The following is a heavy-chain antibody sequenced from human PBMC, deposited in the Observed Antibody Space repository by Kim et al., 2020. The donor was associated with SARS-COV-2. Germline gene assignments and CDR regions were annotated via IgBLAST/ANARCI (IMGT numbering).Heavy chain of an antibody. Sequence: GGSLRLSCAASGFTFSSYGMHWVRQAPGKGLEWVAVIWYDGSNKYYADSVKGRFTISRDNSKNTLYLQMNSLRAEDTAVYYCARDLFTLNYGPRMGYFDYWGQGTLVTVSS. J-gene: IGHJ4*02. CDR3: ARDLFTLNYGPRMGYFDY. CDR2: IWYDGSNK. D-gene: IGHD4-17*01. V-gene: IGHV3-33*01. CDR1: GFTFSSYG.